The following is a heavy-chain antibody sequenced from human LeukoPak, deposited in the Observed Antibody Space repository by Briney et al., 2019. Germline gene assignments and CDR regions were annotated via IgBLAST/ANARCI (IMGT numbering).Heavy chain of an antibody. J-gene: IGHJ4*02. CDR2: IKEDGSER. D-gene: IGHD1-26*01. CDR1: GFTFSTYW. CDR3: ARDRGVVGNYDY. Sequence: GGSLRLSCAASGFTFSTYWMSWVRQAPGKGLEWVANIKEDGSERYHVDSVKGRFTISRDNAKNSLYLQMNSLRADGTAVYYCARDRGVVGNYDYWGQGTLVTVSS. V-gene: IGHV3-7*05.